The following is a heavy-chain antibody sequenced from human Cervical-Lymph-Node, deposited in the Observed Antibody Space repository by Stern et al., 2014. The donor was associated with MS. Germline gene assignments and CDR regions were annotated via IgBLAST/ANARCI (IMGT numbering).Heavy chain of an antibody. CDR1: GFNFNNVW. V-gene: IGHV3-15*01. CDR2: IKSNADGGTA. J-gene: IGHJ4*02. D-gene: IGHD1-7*01. Sequence: EMQLVESGGGLVKPGEPLRLSCAASGFNFNNVWMSWVPQAPGKGLEGVGRIKSNADGGTADYVAPVKGRFTISRDDSRNTVSLQMNSLKTEDTAVYYCTTGTTGPRNYWGQGTLVTVSS. CDR3: TTGTTGPRNY.